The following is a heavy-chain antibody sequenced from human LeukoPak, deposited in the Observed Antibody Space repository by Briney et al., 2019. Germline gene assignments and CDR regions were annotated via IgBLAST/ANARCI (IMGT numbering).Heavy chain of an antibody. V-gene: IGHV4-59*01. CDR3: ARGVYIAAAQYGY. J-gene: IGHJ4*02. Sequence: SETLSLTCTVSGGSISSYYWSWIRQPPGKGLEWIRYIHYSGTTNYNPSLKSRVTISVDTSKNQFSLKLSSVTAADTAVYYCARGVYIAAAQYGYWGQGTLVTVSS. CDR1: GGSISSYY. CDR2: IHYSGTT. D-gene: IGHD6-13*01.